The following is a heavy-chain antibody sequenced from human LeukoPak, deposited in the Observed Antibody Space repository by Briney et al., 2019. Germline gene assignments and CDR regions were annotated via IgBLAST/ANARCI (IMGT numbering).Heavy chain of an antibody. CDR3: ARGQGYYGSGSYPPDY. CDR1: GFTFSRLA. V-gene: IGHV3-23*01. D-gene: IGHD3-10*01. CDR2: ISASGP. Sequence: GGSLRLSCAASGFTFSRLAMTWVRQAPGKGLEWVSTISASGPYYADAVRGRFTISRDNAKNSLYLQMNSLRAEDTAVYYCARGQGYYGSGSYPPDYWGQGTLVTVSS. J-gene: IGHJ4*02.